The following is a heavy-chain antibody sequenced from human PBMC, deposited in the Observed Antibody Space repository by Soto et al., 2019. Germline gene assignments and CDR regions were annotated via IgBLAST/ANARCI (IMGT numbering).Heavy chain of an antibody. Sequence: QVQLVQSGAEVKKPGASVKVSCKASGYAFTNYGFSWVRQAPGQGLEWMGWISPYNGNTDYAQKLQGRVTMTTDTSMNTAYMELRSLRSDDTAVYYCARDGGVLMVYAAFDYWGQGTLVTVSS. D-gene: IGHD2-8*01. V-gene: IGHV1-18*01. CDR2: ISPYNGNT. CDR3: ARDGGVLMVYAAFDY. CDR1: GYAFTNYG. J-gene: IGHJ4*02.